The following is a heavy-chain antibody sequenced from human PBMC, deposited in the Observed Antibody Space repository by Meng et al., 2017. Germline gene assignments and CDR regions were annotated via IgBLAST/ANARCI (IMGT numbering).Heavy chain of an antibody. CDR2: INHSGSN. D-gene: IGHD5-18*01. V-gene: IGHV4-34*01. CDR3: ASSGYSDGYRFDY. J-gene: IGHJ4*02. Sequence: VPELVAGIFKPSATLFLPCAVDGGFFWCYYWSLIPQPPGKGLEGGGTINHSGSNNYHPSPKSRVNISVDTSKNQFSLKLSSVTAAETAVYYFASSGYSDGYRFDYWGQGTLVTVSS. CDR1: GGFFWCYY.